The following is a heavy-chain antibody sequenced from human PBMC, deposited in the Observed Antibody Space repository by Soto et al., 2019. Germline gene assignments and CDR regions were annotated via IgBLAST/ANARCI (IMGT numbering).Heavy chain of an antibody. CDR3: ASRGPDSGDTRGMDF. V-gene: IGHV1-69*13. CDR2: IIPIFGTA. D-gene: IGHD4-17*01. Sequence: SVKVSCKASGGTFSIYAISWVRQAPGQGLEWMGGIIPIFGTANYAQKFQGRATITADESTSTAYMELSSLRSEDTAVYYFASRGPDSGDTRGMDFWRQGTTVTVSS. J-gene: IGHJ6*02. CDR1: GGTFSIYA.